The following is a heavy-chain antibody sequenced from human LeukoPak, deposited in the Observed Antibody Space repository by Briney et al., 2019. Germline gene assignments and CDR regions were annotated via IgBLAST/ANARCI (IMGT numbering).Heavy chain of an antibody. J-gene: IGHJ3*02. CDR2: INHSGST. CDR1: GGSISSSYYY. D-gene: IGHD2-15*01. CDR3: ARGGDIVVVVAATGAFDI. V-gene: IGHV4-39*07. Sequence: SETLSLTCTVSGGSISSSYYYWSWIRQPPGKGLEWIGEINHSGSTNYNPSLKSRVTISVDTSKNQFSLKLSSVTAADTAVYYCARGGDIVVVVAATGAFDIWGQGTMVTVSS.